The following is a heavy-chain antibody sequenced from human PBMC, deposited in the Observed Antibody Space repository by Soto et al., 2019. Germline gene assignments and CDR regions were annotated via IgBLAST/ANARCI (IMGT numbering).Heavy chain of an antibody. CDR1: GFTFSSYS. V-gene: IGHV3-30*03. J-gene: IGHJ4*02. D-gene: IGHD3-10*01. Sequence: QVQLVESGGGVVQPGRSLRLSCAASGFTFSSYSMHWVRQAPGKGLEWVAVISYDGSNKYYADSVKGRFTISRDNSKNTLYLQMNSLRAEDTAVYYCAPWFGAFDYWGQGTLVTVSS. CDR3: APWFGAFDY. CDR2: ISYDGSNK.